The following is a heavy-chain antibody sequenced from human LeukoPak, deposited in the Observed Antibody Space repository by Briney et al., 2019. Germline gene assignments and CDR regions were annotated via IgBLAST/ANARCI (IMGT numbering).Heavy chain of an antibody. V-gene: IGHV3-23*01. CDR3: AKCILTGYYKGYMDV. CDR2: ISGSGGST. CDR1: GFTFSSHG. D-gene: IGHD3-9*01. J-gene: IGHJ6*03. Sequence: HSGGTLRLSCAASGFTFSSHGMSWVRQAPGKGLEWVSGISGSGGSTYYADSVKGRFTISRDNSKNTLYLQMNSLRAEDTAIYYCAKCILTGYYKGYMDVWGKGTTVTISS.